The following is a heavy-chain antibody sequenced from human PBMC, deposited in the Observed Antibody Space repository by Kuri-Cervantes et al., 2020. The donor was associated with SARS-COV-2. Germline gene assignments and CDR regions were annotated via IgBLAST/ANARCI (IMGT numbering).Heavy chain of an antibody. CDR3: AKEFSGSYWTGNFDY. J-gene: IGHJ4*02. D-gene: IGHD1-26*01. Sequence: GGSLRLSCAASGFTFSSYAMSWVRQAPGEGLEWVSAISGSGGSTYYADSVKGRFTISRDNSKNTLYLQMNSLRAEDTAVYYCAKEFSGSYWTGNFDYWGQGTLVTSPQ. CDR2: ISGSGGST. V-gene: IGHV3-23*01. CDR1: GFTFSSYA.